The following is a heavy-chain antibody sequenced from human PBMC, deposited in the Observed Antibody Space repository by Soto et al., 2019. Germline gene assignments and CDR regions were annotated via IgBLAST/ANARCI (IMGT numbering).Heavy chain of an antibody. D-gene: IGHD3-3*01. CDR3: ARSYPNSIFGGIKPHGTDV. Sequence: PSETLSLTCTVSGASISSYYWTWIRQPPGKGLEWIGYIHYSGSSNYNPSLKSRVTISVDTSKNQSSLKLSSVTAADTAVYYCARSYPNSIFGGIKPHGTDVWGQGATVTVSS. J-gene: IGHJ6*02. CDR1: GASISSYY. V-gene: IGHV4-59*01. CDR2: IHYSGSS.